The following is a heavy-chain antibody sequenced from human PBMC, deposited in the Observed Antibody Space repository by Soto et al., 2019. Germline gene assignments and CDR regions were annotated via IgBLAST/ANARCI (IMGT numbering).Heavy chain of an antibody. J-gene: IGHJ4*01. Sequence: ASVKVSCKASGYTFTSFAINWVRQAPGQRLEWVGWINAGNGATTYSQNFKGRVTITRDTSANTASMELRSLKSEDTAVFYCARFCSSSLCYAAFDQWGHGPLVTVAS. D-gene: IGHD2-2*01. CDR3: ARFCSSSLCYAAFDQ. CDR2: INAGNGAT. CDR1: GYTFTSFA. V-gene: IGHV1-3*01.